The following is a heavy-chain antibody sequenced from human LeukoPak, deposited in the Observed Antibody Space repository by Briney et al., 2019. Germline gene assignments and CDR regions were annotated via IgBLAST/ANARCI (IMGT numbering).Heavy chain of an antibody. CDR3: ARVAIGVVVAATSGSIDY. CDR2: ISAYNGNT. CDR1: GYTFTSYG. J-gene: IGHJ4*02. Sequence: GASVKVSCKASGYTFTSYGISWVRQAPGQGLEWMGWISAYNGNTNYAQKLKGRVTMTTDTSTSTAYMELRSLRSDDTAVYYCARVAIGVVVAATSGSIDYWGQGTLVTVSS. V-gene: IGHV1-18*04. D-gene: IGHD2-15*01.